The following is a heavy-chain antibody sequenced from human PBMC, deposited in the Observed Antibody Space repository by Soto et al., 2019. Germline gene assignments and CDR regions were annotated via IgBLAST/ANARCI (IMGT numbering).Heavy chain of an antibody. V-gene: IGHV3-33*05. D-gene: IGHD1-26*01. CDR3: AKNSHKWALNSYYGMDV. CDR2: ISYDGSNI. J-gene: IGHJ6*02. Sequence: QVQLVESGGGVVQSGRSLRLSCAASEFNFGAFGMHWVRQAPGKGLEWVAVISYDGSNIYYGDSVKGRFTISRDNSKNTLFLQMNSLRTEDSAIYYCAKNSHKWALNSYYGMDVWGQGTTVTVSS. CDR1: EFNFGAFG.